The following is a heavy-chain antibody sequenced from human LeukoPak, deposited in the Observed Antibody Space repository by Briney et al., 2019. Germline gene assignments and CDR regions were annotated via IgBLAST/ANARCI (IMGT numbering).Heavy chain of an antibody. CDR1: GFTFSSYA. CDR3: AKGPSGYDIGGFDY. J-gene: IGHJ4*02. Sequence: GGSPRLSCAASGFTFSSYAMHWVRQAPGKGLEWVAFIRYDGSNKYYADSVKGRFTISRDNSKNTLYLQMNSLRAEDTAVYYCAKGPSGYDIGGFDYWGQGTLVTVSS. V-gene: IGHV3-30*02. D-gene: IGHD5-12*01. CDR2: IRYDGSNK.